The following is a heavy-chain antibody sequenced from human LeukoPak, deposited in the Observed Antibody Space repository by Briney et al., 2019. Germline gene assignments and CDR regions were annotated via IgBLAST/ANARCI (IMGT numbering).Heavy chain of an antibody. CDR3: AKDATRTSGWYYFDH. CDR2: ISYDGSNK. D-gene: IGHD6-19*01. Sequence: GGSLRLSCAASGFTFSSYAMSWVRQAPGKGLEWVAVISYDGSNKYYADSVKGRFTISRDNSKNTLSLQLNSLRAEETAVYYCAKDATRTSGWYYFDHWGQGTLVTVSS. J-gene: IGHJ4*02. CDR1: GFTFSSYA. V-gene: IGHV3-30*04.